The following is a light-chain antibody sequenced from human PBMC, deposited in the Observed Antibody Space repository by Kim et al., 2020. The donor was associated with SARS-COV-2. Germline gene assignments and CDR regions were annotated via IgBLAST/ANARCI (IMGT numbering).Light chain of an antibody. CDR2: GAS. Sequence: SASVGDRVTITCRASQGIDRWLAWYQQKPGKVPEFLIYGASHLEKGVPSRFSGSGSGTEFTLSISSLQPEDFATYFCQQAKGFPRTFGQGTKLEI. CDR1: QGIDRW. V-gene: IGKV1-12*01. CDR3: QQAKGFPRT. J-gene: IGKJ2*01.